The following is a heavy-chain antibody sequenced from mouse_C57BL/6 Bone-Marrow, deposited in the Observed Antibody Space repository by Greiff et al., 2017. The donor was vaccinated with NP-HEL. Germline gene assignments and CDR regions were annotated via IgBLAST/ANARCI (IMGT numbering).Heavy chain of an antibody. V-gene: IGHV1-15*01. CDR2: IDPETGGT. Sequence: VHLVESGAELVRPGASVTLSCKASGYTFTDYEMHWVKQTPVHGLEWIGAIDPETGGTAYNQKFKGKAILTADKSSSTAYMELRSLTSEDSAVYYCTRLVDYWGQGTSVTVSS. J-gene: IGHJ4*01. CDR1: GYTFTDYE. CDR3: TRLVDY.